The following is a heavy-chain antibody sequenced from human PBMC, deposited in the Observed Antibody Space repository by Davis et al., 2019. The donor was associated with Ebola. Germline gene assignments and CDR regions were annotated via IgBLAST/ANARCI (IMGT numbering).Heavy chain of an antibody. CDR2: ISSSSTTI. Sequence: PGGSLRLSCAASGFTFSSYSMNWVRQAPGKGLEWVSYISSSSTTIYYGDSVKGRFTISRDNAKNSLYLQMNGLRDEDTAVYYCARDNPFAYDYWGQGTLVTVSS. V-gene: IGHV3-48*02. CDR3: ARDNPFAYDY. CDR1: GFTFSSYS. D-gene: IGHD1-14*01. J-gene: IGHJ4*02.